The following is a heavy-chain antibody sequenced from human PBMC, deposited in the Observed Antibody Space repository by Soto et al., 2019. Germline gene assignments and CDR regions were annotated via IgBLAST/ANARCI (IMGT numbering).Heavy chain of an antibody. Sequence: PGGSLRLSCAASGFTFSNYNMNWVRQAPGKGLEWVSSISGSSDYIYYADSVKGRFTISRDNAKNSLYLQMNSLRAGDSAIYYCARQTITSDYWGQGTLVTVSS. D-gene: IGHD3-9*01. V-gene: IGHV3-21*01. CDR3: ARQTITSDY. J-gene: IGHJ4*02. CDR1: GFTFSNYN. CDR2: ISGSSDYI.